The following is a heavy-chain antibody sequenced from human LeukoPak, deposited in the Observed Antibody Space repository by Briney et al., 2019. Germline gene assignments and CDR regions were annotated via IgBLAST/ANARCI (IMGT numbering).Heavy chain of an antibody. V-gene: IGHV3-23*01. J-gene: IGHJ6*03. Sequence: GGSLRLSCAVSGFPFSDFAMSWVRQAPGKGLECVSTISGGGDNTYFADAVKGRFTISRDNSKNTLFLQMVSLRAEDTAVYYCAKFEGALLGNYYMDVWGKGTTVTVSS. CDR3: AKFEGALLGNYYMDV. CDR1: GFPFSDFA. CDR2: ISGGGDNT.